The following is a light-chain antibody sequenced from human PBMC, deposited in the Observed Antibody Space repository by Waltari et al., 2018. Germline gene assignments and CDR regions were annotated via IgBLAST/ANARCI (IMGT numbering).Light chain of an antibody. CDR1: SIDVGASTY. Sequence: QSALTQPPSASGSPGQSVTISCTGTSIDVGASTYFSWYQQHPDKAPKFVIYEVNKRPSGVPDRFSGSKSGNMASLTVSGLQPADEADYYCSSYVGSTNFVYVFGTGTKVTVL. J-gene: IGLJ1*01. CDR2: EVN. CDR3: SSYVGSTNFVYV. V-gene: IGLV2-8*01.